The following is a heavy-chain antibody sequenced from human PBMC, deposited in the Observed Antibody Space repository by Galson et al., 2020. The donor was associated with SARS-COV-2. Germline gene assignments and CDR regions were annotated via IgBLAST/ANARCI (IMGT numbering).Heavy chain of an antibody. CDR3: ARLVVILGASSRDS. CDR1: GFTFGDYA. V-gene: IGHV3-49*03. CDR2: IRSKAYRGTS. D-gene: IGHD1-26*01. J-gene: IGHJ4*02. Sequence: GGSLSLSCAASGFTFGDYALRWFRQAPGKGLEWVGFIRSKAYRGTSEYASSVQGRFTMSSDDSKRIAYLQMTSLKTEYTAVYYCARLVVILGASSRDSWGQGTLGTVSS.